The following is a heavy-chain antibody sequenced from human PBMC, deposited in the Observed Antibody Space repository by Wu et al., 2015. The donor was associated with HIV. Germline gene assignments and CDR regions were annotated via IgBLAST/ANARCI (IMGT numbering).Heavy chain of an antibody. V-gene: IGHV1-8*01. CDR3: ARQRAYTSGWYIFDN. Sequence: QVQLVQSGAEMKKPGASVKVSCKASGYTFSSYDINWVRQATGQGLEWMGWMNPRTGNTGYAQKFQGRVTMTRDTSISTANMELSSLRSEDTAVYYCARQRAYTSGWYIFDNWGQGTLVTVSS. CDR1: GYTFSSYD. J-gene: IGHJ5*02. D-gene: IGHD6-19*01. CDR2: MNPRTGNT.